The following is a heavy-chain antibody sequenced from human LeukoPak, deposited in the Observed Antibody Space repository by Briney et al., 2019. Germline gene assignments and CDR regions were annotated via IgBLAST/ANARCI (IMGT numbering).Heavy chain of an antibody. V-gene: IGHV3-30*02. CDR2: IRYDGSNK. CDR1: GFTFSSYG. D-gene: IGHD3-22*01. J-gene: IGHJ4*02. CDR3: AKFYDSSGPAFDY. Sequence: GGSLRLSCAASGFTFSSYGMHWVRQAPGKGLEWVAFIRYDGSNKYYADSVKGRFTISRDNSKNTLYLQMNSLRAEDTAVYYCAKFYDSSGPAFDYWGQGTLVTVSS.